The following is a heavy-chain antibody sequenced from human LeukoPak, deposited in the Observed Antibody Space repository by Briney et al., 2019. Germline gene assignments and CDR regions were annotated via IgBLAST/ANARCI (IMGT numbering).Heavy chain of an antibody. CDR3: ARSNPLSYYGMDV. Sequence: ASVKVSCKASGYTFTSYAMHWVRQAPGQRLEWMGRINAGNANTKYSQKFQGRVTITRDTSASTAYMELSSLRSEDTAVYYCARSNPLSYYGMDVWGQGTTVTVSS. J-gene: IGHJ6*02. V-gene: IGHV1-3*01. CDR1: GYTFTSYA. CDR2: INAGNANT. D-gene: IGHD4-11*01.